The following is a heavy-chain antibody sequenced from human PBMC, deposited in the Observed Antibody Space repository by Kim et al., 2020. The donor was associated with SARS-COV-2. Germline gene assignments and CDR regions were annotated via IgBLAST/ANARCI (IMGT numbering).Heavy chain of an antibody. CDR3: ARGVRRNGDYLPRSNYVWGY. D-gene: IGHD4-17*01. V-gene: IGHV4-34*01. J-gene: IGHJ4*02. CDR1: GGSFSGYY. Sequence: SETLSLTCAVYGGSFSGYYWSWIRQPPGKGLEWIGVINHSGSTNYNPSLKSRVTISVDTSKNQFSLKLSSVTAADTAVYYCARGVRRNGDYLPRSNYVWGYWGQGTLVTVSS. CDR2: INHSGST.